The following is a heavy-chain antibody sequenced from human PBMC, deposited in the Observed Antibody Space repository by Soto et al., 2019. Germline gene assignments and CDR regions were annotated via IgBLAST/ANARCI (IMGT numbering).Heavy chain of an antibody. D-gene: IGHD3-10*01. Sequence: ASVKVSCKASGYTFTSYYMHWVRQAPGQGLEWMGIINPSGGSTSYAQKLQGRVTMTRDTSTSTVYMELSSLRSEDTAVYYCASRGSGSYYLDYYYYGMDVWGQGTTVTVSS. V-gene: IGHV1-46*01. CDR1: GYTFTSYY. J-gene: IGHJ6*02. CDR2: INPSGGST. CDR3: ASRGSGSYYLDYYYYGMDV.